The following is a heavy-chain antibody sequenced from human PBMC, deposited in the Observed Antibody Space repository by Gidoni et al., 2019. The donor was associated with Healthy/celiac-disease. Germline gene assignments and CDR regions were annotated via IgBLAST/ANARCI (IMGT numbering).Heavy chain of an antibody. CDR2: IRWNSGSI. V-gene: IGHV3-9*01. CDR3: AKDMYYDFWSGFPPGAFDI. Sequence: EVQLVESGGGLVQPGRSLRLSCAASGFTFDDYAMHWVRQAPGKGLEWVSGIRWNSGSIGYADSVKGRFTISRDNAKNSLYLQMNSLRAEDTALYYCAKDMYYDFWSGFPPGAFDIWGQGTMVTVSS. CDR1: GFTFDDYA. D-gene: IGHD3-3*01. J-gene: IGHJ3*02.